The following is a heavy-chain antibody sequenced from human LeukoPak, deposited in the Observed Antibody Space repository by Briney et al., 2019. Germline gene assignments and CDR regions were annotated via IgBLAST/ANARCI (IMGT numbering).Heavy chain of an antibody. CDR3: TTEGYDILTGLYYFDY. V-gene: IGHV3-15*01. D-gene: IGHD3-9*01. Sequence: GGSLRLSCAASGFTFSNAWMSWVRQAPGKGLEWVGRIKSKTDGGTTDYAAPVKGRLTISRDDSKNTLYLQMNSLKTEDTAVYYCTTEGYDILTGLYYFDYWGQGTLVTVSS. J-gene: IGHJ4*02. CDR1: GFTFSNAW. CDR2: IKSKTDGGTT.